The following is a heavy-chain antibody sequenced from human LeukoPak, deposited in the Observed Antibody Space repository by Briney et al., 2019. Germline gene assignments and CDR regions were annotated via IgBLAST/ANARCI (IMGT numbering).Heavy chain of an antibody. Sequence: KPSETLSLACTVSGASISRYYWSWIRQSPGKGLEWIGYIYNSETTNYNPSLKSRVAMSLYTSKSQFSLRLSSVTAADTAVYYCARHPIYYDSSGYYQNYYYGMDVWGQGTTVTVSS. V-gene: IGHV4-59*08. D-gene: IGHD3-22*01. J-gene: IGHJ6*02. CDR2: IYNSETT. CDR1: GASISRYY. CDR3: ARHPIYYDSSGYYQNYYYGMDV.